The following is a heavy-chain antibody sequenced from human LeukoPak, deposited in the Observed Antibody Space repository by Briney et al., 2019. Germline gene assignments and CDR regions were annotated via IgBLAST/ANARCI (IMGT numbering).Heavy chain of an antibody. Sequence: GGSLRLSCAASAFTFSRDDMAWVRQPPGKRPEWISSISGNGAGTHYIDSVRGRFIISRDNSKNTVYLQMNSPRAEDTAIYYCAREDSSMVLSLDYWGQGTLVTVSS. CDR2: ISGNGAGT. CDR1: AFTFSRDD. CDR3: AREDSSMVLSLDY. D-gene: IGHD5-18*01. J-gene: IGHJ4*02. V-gene: IGHV3-23*01.